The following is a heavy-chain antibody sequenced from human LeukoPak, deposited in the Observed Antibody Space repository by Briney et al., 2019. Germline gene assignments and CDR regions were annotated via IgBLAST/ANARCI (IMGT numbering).Heavy chain of an antibody. J-gene: IGHJ4*02. CDR2: IKQDGSEK. V-gene: IGHV3-7*01. D-gene: IGHD3-22*01. CDR1: GFTFSSYW. CDR3: ATTSGTYYYDSSGYYASVQGLFDY. Sequence: GGSLRLSCAASGFTFSSYWMSWVRQAPGKGLEWVANIKQDGSEKYYVDSVKGRFTISRDNAKNSLYLQMNSLRAEDTAVYYCATTSGTYYYDSSGYYASVQGLFDYGGQGTLVTVSA.